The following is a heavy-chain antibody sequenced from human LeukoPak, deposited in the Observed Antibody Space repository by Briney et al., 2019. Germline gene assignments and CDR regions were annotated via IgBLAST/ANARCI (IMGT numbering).Heavy chain of an antibody. J-gene: IGHJ6*02. Sequence: PGGSLRLSCAASGFTSSSYWMHWVRQAPGKGLVWVSRINSDGSSTSYADSVKGRFTISRDNAKNTLYLQMNSLRAEDTAVYYCARAEELLLWFGELLSSHYYGMDVWGQGTTVTVSS. D-gene: IGHD3-10*01. CDR3: ARAEELLLWFGELLSSHYYGMDV. CDR2: INSDGSST. CDR1: GFTSSSYW. V-gene: IGHV3-74*01.